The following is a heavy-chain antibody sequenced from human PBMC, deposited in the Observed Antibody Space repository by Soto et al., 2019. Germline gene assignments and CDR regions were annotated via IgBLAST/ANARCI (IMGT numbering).Heavy chain of an antibody. V-gene: IGHV3-74*01. D-gene: IGHD1-26*01. Sequence: EVQLVESGGGSVQPGGSLRLSYAASGFSFSSYFMAWVRQAPGEGLVSVSHVPGDGSRASYADSVRGRFTISRDNAKNTLYLQMDSLRDEDTAIYYCARENWYSLDVWGQGTTVTVSS. CDR1: GFSFSSYF. CDR2: VPGDGSRA. J-gene: IGHJ6*02. CDR3: ARENWYSLDV.